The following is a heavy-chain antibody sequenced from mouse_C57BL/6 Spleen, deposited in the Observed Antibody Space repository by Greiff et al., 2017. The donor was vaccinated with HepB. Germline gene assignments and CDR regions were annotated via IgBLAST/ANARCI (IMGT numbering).Heavy chain of an antibody. V-gene: IGHV2-2*01. CDR1: GFSFTSYG. CDR2: IWSGGST. D-gene: IGHD4-1*01. J-gene: IGHJ4*01. CDR3: ARDWDDYAMDY. Sequence: VKLVESGPGLVQPSQCLSITCTVSGFSFTSYGVHWVRQSPGKGLEWLGVIWSGGSTDYNAAFISRLSISKDNSKIQVFFKMNSLQADDTAIYYCARDWDDYAMDYWGQGTSVTVSS.